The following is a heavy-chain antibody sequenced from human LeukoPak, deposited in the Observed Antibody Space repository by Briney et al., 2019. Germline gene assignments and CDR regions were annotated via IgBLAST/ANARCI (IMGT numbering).Heavy chain of an antibody. D-gene: IGHD3-22*01. CDR1: GNTFTGQY. Sequence: ASVKVSCKASGNTFTGQYMHWVRQAPGQGLEWMGWINPNSGGTNNAQKFQGRVTMTRDTSISIVYMELSRLRSDDTAVYYCARGDSSGYYYAFDIWGQGTMVTVSS. CDR3: ARGDSSGYYYAFDI. CDR2: INPNSGGT. V-gene: IGHV1-2*02. J-gene: IGHJ3*02.